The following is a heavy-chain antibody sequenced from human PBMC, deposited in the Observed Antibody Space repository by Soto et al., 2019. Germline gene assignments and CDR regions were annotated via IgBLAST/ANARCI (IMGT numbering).Heavy chain of an antibody. D-gene: IGHD2-15*01. CDR3: ARGNDYDSATFDY. Sequence: GGSLRLSCEASGFTFSTYGMHWVRQAPGKGLEWVAVISYDGRNENYVDSVKGRFTISRDNSKNTLYLQINSLRIDDTAVFYCARGNDYDSATFDYWGQGAQVTVSS. J-gene: IGHJ4*02. CDR1: GFTFSTYG. V-gene: IGHV3-30*03. CDR2: ISYDGRNE.